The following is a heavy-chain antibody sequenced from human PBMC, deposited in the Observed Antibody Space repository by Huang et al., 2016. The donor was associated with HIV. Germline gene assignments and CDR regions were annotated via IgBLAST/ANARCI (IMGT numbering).Heavy chain of an antibody. D-gene: IGHD3-22*01. V-gene: IGHV3-49*05. Sequence: EVQFVESGGGLVKPGRSLRLSCTASGFTFGNYGMRWFRQAPGKGREWVGCIRSKDYSETKEDAASVKGRCTISRDDSKSIAYLQMNSLKPEDTAVYYCTRDSVYPNYYDGSGFYFDYWGQGTLVTVSS. CDR2: IRSKDYSETK. CDR1: GFTFGNYG. CDR3: TRDSVYPNYYDGSGFYFDY. J-gene: IGHJ4*02.